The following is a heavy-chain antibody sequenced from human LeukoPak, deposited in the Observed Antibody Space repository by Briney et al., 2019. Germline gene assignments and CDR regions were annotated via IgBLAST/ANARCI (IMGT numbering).Heavy chain of an antibody. J-gene: IGHJ4*02. CDR2: IYHSGST. V-gene: IGHV4-30-2*03. CDR1: GVSISSGGYS. Sequence: SETLSLTCAVSGVSISSGGYSWSWIRQPPGKGLEWIGYIYHSGSTYYNPSLKGRVTISVDTSKNQFSLKLSSVTAADTAVFYCARRSKVGATDYWGQGTLVTVSS. CDR3: ARRSKVGATDY. D-gene: IGHD1-26*01.